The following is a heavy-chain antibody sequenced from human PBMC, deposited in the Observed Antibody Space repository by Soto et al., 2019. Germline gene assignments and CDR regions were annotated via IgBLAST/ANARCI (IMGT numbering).Heavy chain of an antibody. V-gene: IGHV4-30-4*01. D-gene: IGHD5-12*01. J-gene: IGHJ5*02. Sequence: PSETLSLTCSVSGASIAGGSYYWSWVRQPPGKGLEWIGYIPSRGRPFYNPSLTSRGTISADSSKNQLSLQLTSVTAADTAVSYCVRDQYSGYDFAPWGQGNLVTVSS. CDR3: VRDQYSGYDFAP. CDR1: GASIAGGSYY. CDR2: IPSRGRP.